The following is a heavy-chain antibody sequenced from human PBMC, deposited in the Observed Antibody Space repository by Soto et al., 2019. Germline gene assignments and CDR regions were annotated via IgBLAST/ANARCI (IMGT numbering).Heavy chain of an antibody. V-gene: IGHV1-18*01. J-gene: IGHJ6*02. Sequence: GASVKVACKASGYTFTTYSLSWVRQAPGQGLAWMGWISGNDGNTNYAQKLQGRVTMPTDTPAHKASMEVRSLRYDDTAVYFCAAQEGINIYYGMDVWGRGTTVTVSS. CDR1: GYTFTTYS. CDR2: ISGNDGNT. D-gene: IGHD3-10*01. CDR3: AAQEGINIYYGMDV.